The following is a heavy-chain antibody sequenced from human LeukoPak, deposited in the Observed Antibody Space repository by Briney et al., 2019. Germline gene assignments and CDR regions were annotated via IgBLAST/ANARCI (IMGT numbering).Heavy chain of an antibody. J-gene: IGHJ4*02. D-gene: IGHD4-17*01. Sequence: SQTLSLTCTVSGGSISRGDYYWSWIRQPPGKGLEWIGYIYYSGSTYYNPSLKSRVTISVDTSKNQFSPKLSSVRAEDRAVYYCARAGNYGVDYWGKGTLVTVSS. CDR1: GGSISRGDYY. V-gene: IGHV4-30-4*08. CDR3: ARAGNYGVDY. CDR2: IYYSGST.